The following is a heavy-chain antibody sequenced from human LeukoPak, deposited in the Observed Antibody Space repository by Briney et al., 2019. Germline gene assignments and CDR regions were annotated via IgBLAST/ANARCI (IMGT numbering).Heavy chain of an antibody. J-gene: IGHJ4*02. CDR2: ISSSSSYI. V-gene: IGHV3-21*01. CDR3: ARDLVVVAAPFDY. D-gene: IGHD2-15*01. CDR1: GFTFSSYS. Sequence: GWSLRLSCAASGFTFSSYSMNWVRQAPGKGLEWVSSISSSSSYIYYADSVKGRFTISRDNAKNSLYLQMNSLRAEDTAVYYCARDLVVVAAPFDYWGQGTLVTVSS.